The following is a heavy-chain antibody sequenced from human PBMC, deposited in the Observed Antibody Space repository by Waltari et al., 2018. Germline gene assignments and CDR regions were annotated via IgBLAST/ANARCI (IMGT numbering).Heavy chain of an antibody. J-gene: IGHJ4*02. CDR3: AREGRDGYNSRFDY. V-gene: IGHV4-59*11. CDR2: IYYSGST. CDR1: GGPISSHY. D-gene: IGHD5-12*01. Sequence: QVQLQESGPGLVKPSETLSLTCTVSGGPISSHYWSWIRQPPGKGLEWIGYIYYSGSTNYNPSLKSRVTISVDTSKNQFSLKLSSVTAADTAVYYCAREGRDGYNSRFDYWGQGTLVTVSS.